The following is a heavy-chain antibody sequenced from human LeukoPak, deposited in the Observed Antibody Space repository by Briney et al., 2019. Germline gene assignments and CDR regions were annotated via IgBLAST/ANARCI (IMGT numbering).Heavy chain of an antibody. CDR3: ARAHAGSRDAFDI. CDR2: ISSSSGTI. D-gene: IGHD3-10*01. CDR1: GFTFSNYN. J-gene: IGHJ3*02. V-gene: IGHV3-48*01. Sequence: PGGPLRLSCAASGFTFSNYNMNWVRQAPGKGLEWVSSISSSSGTIYYADSVKGRFTISRDNAKNSLYLQMNSLRAEDTAVYYCARAHAGSRDAFDIWGQGTMVTVSS.